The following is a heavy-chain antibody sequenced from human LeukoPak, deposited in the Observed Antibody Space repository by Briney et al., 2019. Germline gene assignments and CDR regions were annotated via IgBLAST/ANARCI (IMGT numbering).Heavy chain of an antibody. V-gene: IGHV4-30-2*01. CDR1: GGSISSGGYS. D-gene: IGHD3-10*01. CDR3: ARGWGSGSYFDLTGGNWFDP. Sequence: PSETLSLTCTVSGGSISSGGYSWSWIRQPPGKGLGWIGYIYHSGSTYYNPSLKSRVTISVDRSKNQFSLKLSSVTAADTAVYYCARGWGSGSYFDLTGGNWFDPWGQGTLVTVSS. J-gene: IGHJ5*02. CDR2: IYHSGST.